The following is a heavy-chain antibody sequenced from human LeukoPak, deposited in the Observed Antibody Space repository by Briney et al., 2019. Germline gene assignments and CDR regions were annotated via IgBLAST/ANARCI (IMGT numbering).Heavy chain of an antibody. CDR3: ARVLGSAVVRGGHNWFDP. CDR2: GST. D-gene: IGHD4-23*01. J-gene: IGHJ5*02. Sequence: GSTNYNPSLKSRVTMSVDTSKNQFSLKLSSVTAADTAVYYCARVLGSAVVRGGHNWFDPWGQGTLVTVSS. V-gene: IGHV4-4*07.